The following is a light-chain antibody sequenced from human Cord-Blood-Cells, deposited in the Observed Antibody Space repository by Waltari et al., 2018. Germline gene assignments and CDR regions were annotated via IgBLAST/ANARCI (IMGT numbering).Light chain of an antibody. V-gene: IGKV1-5*03. J-gene: IGKJ1*01. CDR3: QQYNSYSRT. CDR1: QSISSR. CDR2: KAS. Sequence: DIQMTQSPSTLSASVGDRVTITCRASQSISSRLAWYQQKPGKAPTLLIYKASSLESGVPSRFSGSGSGTEFTLTISSRQPDDFATYYCQQYNSYSRTFGQGTKVEIK.